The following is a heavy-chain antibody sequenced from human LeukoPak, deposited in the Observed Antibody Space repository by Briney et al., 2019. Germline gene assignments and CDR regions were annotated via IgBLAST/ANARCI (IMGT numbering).Heavy chain of an antibody. D-gene: IGHD3-22*01. CDR1: GFTFSDYY. CDR3: VRDSFDSTGQYYFDY. J-gene: IGHJ4*02. V-gene: IGHV3-11*04. CDR2: IRGSGGTI. Sequence: GGSLRLSCAASGFTFSDYYMSWIRQAPGKGPEWLSFIRGSGGTIYYAASVKGRFTISRDNAKNSLYLQMNSLRAEDTALYYCVRDSFDSTGQYYFDYWGLGTLVTVSS.